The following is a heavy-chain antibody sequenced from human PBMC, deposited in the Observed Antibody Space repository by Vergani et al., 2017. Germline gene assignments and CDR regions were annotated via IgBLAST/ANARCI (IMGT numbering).Heavy chain of an antibody. V-gene: IGHV3-7*03. CDR3: AIGSGSLDY. J-gene: IGHJ4*02. D-gene: IGHD5-12*01. CDR1: GFTLSRYW. CDR2: IKQDGVEK. Sequence: EVQLVESGGGLVQPGGSLRLSCAASGFTLSRYWMTWVRQAPGKGLQWVAYIKQDGVEKFYVDSVKGRFTISRDNSNNTLYLQMNSLRAEDTAVYYCAIGSGSLDYWGQGTLVTVSS.